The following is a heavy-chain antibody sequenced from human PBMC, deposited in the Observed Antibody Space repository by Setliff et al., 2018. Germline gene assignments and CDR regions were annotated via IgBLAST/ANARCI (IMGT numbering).Heavy chain of an antibody. CDR3: ARDLIDPDYGDYLSFYYYGMDV. D-gene: IGHD4-17*01. Sequence: GASVKVSCKASGGTFSSYAISWVRPAPGQGLEWMGGIIPIFGTANYAQKSQGRVTITTDESTSTAYMELSSLRSEDTAVYYCARDLIDPDYGDYLSFYYYGMDVWGQGTTVTVSS. CDR1: GGTFSSYA. V-gene: IGHV1-69*05. CDR2: IIPIFGTA. J-gene: IGHJ6*02.